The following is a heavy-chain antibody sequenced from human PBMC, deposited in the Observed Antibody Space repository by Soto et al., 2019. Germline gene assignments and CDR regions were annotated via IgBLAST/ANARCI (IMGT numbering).Heavy chain of an antibody. CDR2: ISYDGSNK. Sequence: QVQLVESGGGVVQPGRSLRLSCAASGFTFSSYAMHWVRQAPGKGLEWVAVISYDGSNKYYADSVKGRFTISRDNSKNTLYLQMNSLRAEDTAVYYCARGSGFGELFSYGMDVWGQGTTVTVSS. J-gene: IGHJ6*02. D-gene: IGHD3-10*01. CDR3: ARGSGFGELFSYGMDV. CDR1: GFTFSSYA. V-gene: IGHV3-30-3*01.